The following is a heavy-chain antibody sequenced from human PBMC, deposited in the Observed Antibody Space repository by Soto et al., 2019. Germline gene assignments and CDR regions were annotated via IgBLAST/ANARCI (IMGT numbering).Heavy chain of an antibody. CDR1: GGSINSGGYY. D-gene: IGHD6-13*01. CDR2: MYYSGST. Sequence: QVQLRESGPGLVKPSQTLSLTCTVSGGSINSGGYYWNWIRQHPGNGLEWFGYMYYSGSTYYNPFLRSRVIISADTSENHSSLKLSSVTDAYTAVYFCARGYRQSGYSSSSVFDYWGQGTLVNASS. J-gene: IGHJ4*02. CDR3: ARGYRQSGYSSSSVFDY. V-gene: IGHV4-31*03.